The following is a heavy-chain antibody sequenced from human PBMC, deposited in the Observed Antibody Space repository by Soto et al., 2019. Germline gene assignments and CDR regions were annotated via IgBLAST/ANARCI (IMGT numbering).Heavy chain of an antibody. CDR3: ARGHDANND. J-gene: IGHJ4*02. Sequence: QVQLQESGSGLVKPSQTLSPTGAVSGGSISRVGYSWSWIRQPPGKGLEWIGYIYHSGSTYYNPSLKSRVTISMDTSKNQFSLKLNSVTAADTAVYYCARGHDANNDWGQGTLVTVSS. V-gene: IGHV4-30-2*01. D-gene: IGHD2-8*01. CDR2: IYHSGST. CDR1: GGSISRVGYS.